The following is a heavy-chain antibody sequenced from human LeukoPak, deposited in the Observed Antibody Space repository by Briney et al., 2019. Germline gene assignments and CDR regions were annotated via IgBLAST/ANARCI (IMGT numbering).Heavy chain of an antibody. CDR2: INPNSGGT. V-gene: IGHV1-2*02. D-gene: IGHD2-21*01. J-gene: IGHJ4*02. CDR3: ARAGYCGSNCYYYFDC. CDR1: GYTFTGYY. Sequence: ASVKVSCKASGYTFTGYYMHWVRQARGQGLEWMGWINPNSGGTNYAQKFQGRVTMTRDTSISTAYMELSSLTSDDTAVYSCARAGYCGSNCYYYFDCWGQGTLVTVSS.